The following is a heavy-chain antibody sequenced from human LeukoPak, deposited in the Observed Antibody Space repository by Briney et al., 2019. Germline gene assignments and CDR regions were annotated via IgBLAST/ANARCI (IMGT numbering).Heavy chain of an antibody. CDR2: IYTSESP. Sequence: PSETLSLTCTVSGGSISSYYWSWIRQPAGKGLEWIGRIYTSESPTYNPSLKSRVTMSVDTSKNQFSLKLSSVTAADTAVYYCARDQALGYGWPTVLAIDIWGQGTMITVSS. V-gene: IGHV4-4*07. CDR1: GGSISSYY. CDR3: ARDQALGYGWPTVLAIDI. D-gene: IGHD6-19*01. J-gene: IGHJ3*02.